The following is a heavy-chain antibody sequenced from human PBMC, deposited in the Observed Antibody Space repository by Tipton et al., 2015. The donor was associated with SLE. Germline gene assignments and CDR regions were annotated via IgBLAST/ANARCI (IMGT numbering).Heavy chain of an antibody. D-gene: IGHD2-2*02. CDR1: GGSISSSSYY. Sequence: TLSLTCTVSGGSISSSSYYWGWIRQPPGKGLEGIGSIYYSGSTYYNPSLKSRVTISVDTSKNQFSLKLSFVTAADTAVYYCTKAGGYTSVRDFYYFGLDVWGQGTTVTVSS. CDR2: IYYSGST. V-gene: IGHV4-39*01. CDR3: TKAGGYTSVRDFYYFGLDV. J-gene: IGHJ6*02.